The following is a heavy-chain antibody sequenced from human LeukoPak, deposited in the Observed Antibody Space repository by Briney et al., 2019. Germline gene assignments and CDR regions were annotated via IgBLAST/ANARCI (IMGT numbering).Heavy chain of an antibody. CDR2: FDPEDGET. D-gene: IGHD6-19*01. CDR3: ATKYNSGHYYYFYYMDV. CDR1: GYTLTELS. Sequence: ASVKVSCKVSGYTLTELSMHWVRQAPGKGLEWMGGFDPEDGETIYAQKFQGRVTMTEDTSTDTAYMELSSLRSEDTAVYYCATKYNSGHYYYFYYMDVWGKGTTVTVSS. V-gene: IGHV1-24*01. J-gene: IGHJ6*03.